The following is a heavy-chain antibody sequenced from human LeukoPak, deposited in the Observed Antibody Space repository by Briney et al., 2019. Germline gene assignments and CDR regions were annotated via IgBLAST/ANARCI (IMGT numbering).Heavy chain of an antibody. CDR2: ISSDGNNK. J-gene: IGHJ4*02. Sequence: PGGSLRLSCAASGFTFSTYAIHWVRQAPGKGLEWVAVISSDGNNKYYADSVKGRFTISRDNSKNTLYLQMNSLRVEDTAVYYCARIRVTYFDYWGQGTLVTVSS. CDR3: ARIRVTYFDY. D-gene: IGHD2-21*02. CDR1: GFTFSTYA. V-gene: IGHV3-30-3*01.